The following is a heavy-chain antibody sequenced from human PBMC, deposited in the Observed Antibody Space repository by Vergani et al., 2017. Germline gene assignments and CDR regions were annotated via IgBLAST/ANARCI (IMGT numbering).Heavy chain of an antibody. D-gene: IGHD3-9*01. Sequence: QVRLQESGPRLVRPSQTLSLTCTVSGGSISSYFWSWIRQPAGKGLEWLGRVHTDGTAYYNPSLRTRVRLSADLSQSQFSLKMTSLTAADTAVYFCARVMYRDEASTGYRLEGMDIWGQGTTVTISS. CDR1: GGSISSYF. CDR2: VHTDGTA. J-gene: IGHJ6*02. V-gene: IGHV4-4*07. CDR3: ARVMYRDEASTGYRLEGMDI.